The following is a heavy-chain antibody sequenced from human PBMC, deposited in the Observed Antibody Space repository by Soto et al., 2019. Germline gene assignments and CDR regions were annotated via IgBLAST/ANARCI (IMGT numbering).Heavy chain of an antibody. CDR2: ISGTGVGT. Sequence: GGSLRLACAAPGFTSSSYAMNWVRQAPEKGREWVSAISGTGVGTYYADSVKGRFTISRHNSKNTLYLQMNSLRADDTAVYYSATGDYSNYYYYGMDVWGQGTTGTVA. CDR1: GFTSSSYA. J-gene: IGHJ6*02. D-gene: IGHD4-4*01. V-gene: IGHV3-23*01. CDR3: ATGDYSNYYYYGMDV.